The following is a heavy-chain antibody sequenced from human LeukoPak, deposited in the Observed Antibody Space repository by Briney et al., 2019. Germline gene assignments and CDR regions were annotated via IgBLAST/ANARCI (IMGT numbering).Heavy chain of an antibody. CDR1: GYTFSTYG. D-gene: IGHD4-17*01. CDR2: ISTYNGNT. CDR3: ARGDTVTNNFDY. V-gene: IGHV1-18*01. J-gene: IGHJ4*02. Sequence: ASVTVSCTASGYTFSTYGISWVRQAPGQGLEWMGWISTYNGNTNYAQKLQGRVTMTTDTSTSTAYMELRSLRSDDTAVYYCARGDTVTNNFDYWGQGTLVTVSS.